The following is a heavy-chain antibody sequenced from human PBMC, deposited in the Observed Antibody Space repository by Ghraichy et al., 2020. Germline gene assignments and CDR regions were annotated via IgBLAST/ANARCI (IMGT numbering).Heavy chain of an antibody. CDR3: ASSIPYYYDSSGYYYRY. Sequence: SETLSLTCTVSGGSISSSSYYWGWIRQPPGKGLEWIGSIYYSGSTYYNPSLKSRVTISVDTSKNQFSLKLSSVTAADTAVYYCASSIPYYYDSSGYYYRYWGQGTLVTVSS. CDR2: IYYSGST. V-gene: IGHV4-39*01. CDR1: GGSISSSSYY. D-gene: IGHD3-22*01. J-gene: IGHJ4*02.